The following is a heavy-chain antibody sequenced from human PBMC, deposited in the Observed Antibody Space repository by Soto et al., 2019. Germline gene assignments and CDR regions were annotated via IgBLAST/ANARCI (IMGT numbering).Heavy chain of an antibody. CDR3: VRMGSNSWSMFDY. CDR1: LGSINTGISS. J-gene: IGHJ4*02. CDR2: LYYGGTT. Sequence: SETLSLTCTVSLGSINTGISSWGWIRQPPGKCLEWIGTLYYGGTTYYNPSLDSRVTISVDTPKDQFSLQLSSVTAADTAVYYCVRMGSNSWSMFDYWGQGTLVTVSS. V-gene: IGHV4-39*01. D-gene: IGHD6-13*01.